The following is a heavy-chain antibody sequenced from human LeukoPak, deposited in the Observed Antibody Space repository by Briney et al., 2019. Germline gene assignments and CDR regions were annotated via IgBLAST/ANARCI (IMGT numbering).Heavy chain of an antibody. CDR2: IYYISNT. Sequence: SETLSLTCTVSGASVGSAGYYWSWIRQPPGGGLEWIGYIYYISNTNYNPSLKSRVTMSVDPSKNQFSLKLNSVTAADTAVYFCAKTQVQMGSYRYFFGDWGQGSLVTVSS. D-gene: IGHD3-16*02. J-gene: IGHJ4*01. CDR3: AKTQVQMGSYRYFFGD. V-gene: IGHV4-61*08. CDR1: GASVGSAGYY.